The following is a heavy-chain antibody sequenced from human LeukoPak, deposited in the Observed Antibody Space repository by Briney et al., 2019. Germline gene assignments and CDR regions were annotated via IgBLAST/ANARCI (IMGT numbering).Heavy chain of an antibody. V-gene: IGHV3-23*01. J-gene: IGHJ4*02. D-gene: IGHD1-26*01. CDR3: AKESGSCWGYFEY. CDR2: ISGSGDST. CDR1: GFTFSNSA. Sequence: QTGGSLRLSCAASGFTFSNSAMSWVRQAPGKGLEWVSAISGSGDSTYYADSVKGRFTISRDNSKNTLYLQMNSLRAEDTAVYYCAKESGSCWGYFEYWGQGTLVTVSS.